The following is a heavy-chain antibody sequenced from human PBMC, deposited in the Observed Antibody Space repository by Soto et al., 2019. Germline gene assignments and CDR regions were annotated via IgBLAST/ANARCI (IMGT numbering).Heavy chain of an antibody. Sequence: GASVKVSCKASGDSFKKYVFSWVRQAPGQGLEWMGGFIPLFGSTYYAQSFKGRVTISRDNAKNTLYLQMSSLRAEDMAVYYCARGGKSFGSLNCTNGVCLADYYYYMDVWGKGTTVTVSS. CDR3: ARGGKSFGSLNCTNGVCLADYYYYMDV. CDR1: GDSFKKYV. D-gene: IGHD2-8*01. J-gene: IGHJ6*03. V-gene: IGHV1-69*05. CDR2: FIPLFGST.